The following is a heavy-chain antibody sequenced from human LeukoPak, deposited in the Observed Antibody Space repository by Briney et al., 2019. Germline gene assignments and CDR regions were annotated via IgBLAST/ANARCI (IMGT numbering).Heavy chain of an antibody. J-gene: IGHJ4*02. D-gene: IGHD1-26*01. Sequence: PSETLSLTCTVSGGSISSYYWSWIRQPPGKGLEWIGYIYYSGSTNYNPSLKSRVTISVDTSKNQFSLKLSSVTAADTAVYYCARDRRGSGSSPFDYWGQGTLVTVSS. CDR1: GGSISSYY. CDR3: ARDRRGSGSSPFDY. CDR2: IYYSGST. V-gene: IGHV4-59*01.